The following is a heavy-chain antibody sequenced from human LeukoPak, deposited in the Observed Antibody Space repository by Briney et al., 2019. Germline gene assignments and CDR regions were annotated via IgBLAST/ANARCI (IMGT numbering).Heavy chain of an antibody. V-gene: IGHV3-9*01. CDR1: GFTFSSYA. J-gene: IGHJ4*02. Sequence: GGSLRPSCAASGFTFSSYAMHWVRQAPGKGLEWVSGISWNSGSIGYADSVKGRFTISRDNAKNSLYLQMNSLRAEDTALYYCAKDMGYYDSSGYSALFDYWGQGTLVTVSS. CDR2: ISWNSGSI. D-gene: IGHD3-22*01. CDR3: AKDMGYYDSSGYSALFDY.